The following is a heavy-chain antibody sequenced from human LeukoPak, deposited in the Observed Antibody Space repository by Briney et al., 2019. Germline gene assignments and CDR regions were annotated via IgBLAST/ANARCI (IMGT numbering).Heavy chain of an antibody. V-gene: IGHV4-59*01. CDR2: IYYSGST. CDR3: ARAPIAAGGTENFDY. Sequence: PSETLSLTCTVSGGSISSYYWSWIRQPPGKGLEWIGYIYYSGSTNYNPSLKSRVTISVDTSENQFSLKLSSVTAADTAVYYCARAPIAAGGTENFDYWGQGTLVTVSS. CDR1: GGSISSYY. D-gene: IGHD6-13*01. J-gene: IGHJ4*02.